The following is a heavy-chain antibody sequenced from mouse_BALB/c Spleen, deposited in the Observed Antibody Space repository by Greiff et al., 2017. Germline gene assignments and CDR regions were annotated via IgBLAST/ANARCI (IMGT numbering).Heavy chain of an antibody. CDR1: GFTFSDYY. CDR2: ISDGGSYT. V-gene: IGHV5-4*02. Sequence: DVMLVESGGGLVKPGGSLKLSCAASGFTFSDYYMYWVRQTPEKRLEWVATISDGGSYTYYPDSVKGRFTISRDNAKNNLYLQMSSLKSEDTAMYYCARDTTTATAYWGQGTLVTVSA. D-gene: IGHD1-2*01. J-gene: IGHJ3*01. CDR3: ARDTTTATAY.